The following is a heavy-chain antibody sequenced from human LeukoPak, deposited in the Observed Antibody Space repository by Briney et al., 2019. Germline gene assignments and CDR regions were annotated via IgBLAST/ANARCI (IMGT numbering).Heavy chain of an antibody. J-gene: IGHJ4*02. CDR3: ARGGNSSSWYNMYFDY. V-gene: IGHV4-34*01. D-gene: IGHD6-13*01. CDR2: INHSGST. Sequence: SETLSLTCTVSGGSISSYYWSWIRQPPGKGLEWIGEINHSGSTNYNPSLKSRVTISVDTSKNQFSLKLSSVTAADTAVYYCARGGNSSSWYNMYFDYWGQGTLVTVSS. CDR1: GGSISSYY.